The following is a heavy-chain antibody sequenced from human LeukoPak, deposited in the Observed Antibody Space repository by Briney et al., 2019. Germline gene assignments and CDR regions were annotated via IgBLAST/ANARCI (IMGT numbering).Heavy chain of an antibody. CDR1: GFTFSTFA. Sequence: GGSLRLSCAASGFTFSTFAMIWVRQPPGKGLEWVSSIFPSGGEIHYADSVRGRFTISRDNSKNTLYLQMNSLRAEDTAVYYCAKLEGYSGYDTTYYFDYWGQGTLVTVSS. D-gene: IGHD5-12*01. CDR3: AKLEGYSGYDTTYYFDY. V-gene: IGHV3-23*01. CDR2: IFPSGGEI. J-gene: IGHJ4*02.